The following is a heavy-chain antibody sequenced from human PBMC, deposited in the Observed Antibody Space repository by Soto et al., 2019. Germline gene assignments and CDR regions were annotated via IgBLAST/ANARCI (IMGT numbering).Heavy chain of an antibody. CDR3: EKCLAARLGLYYYYGMDV. D-gene: IGHD6-6*01. V-gene: IGHV3-30*18. J-gene: IGHJ6*02. CDR1: GFTFSSYG. CDR2: ISYDGSNK. Sequence: QVQLVESGGGVVQPGRSLRLSCAASGFTFSSYGMHWVRQAPGKGLAWVAVISYDGSNKYYADSVKGRFTISRDNSKNTLYLQMNSLRAEDTDVYYCEKCLAARLGLYYYYGMDVWGQGTTVTVSS.